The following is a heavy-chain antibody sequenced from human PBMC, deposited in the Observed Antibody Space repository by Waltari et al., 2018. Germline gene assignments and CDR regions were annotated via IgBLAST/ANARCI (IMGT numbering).Heavy chain of an antibody. CDR2: ISDDETSI. V-gene: IGHV3-74*01. Sequence: EEQLLESGGGLVQPGDSLRLSCAGSGFRFRNYWMNWVRQAPGKGLVWVARISDDETSISYADSVKGRFTISRDNAKNTVYLQMKRLRVEDTAVYYCARLAPRTYRSPVPGRHYYYGMDVWGQGTTVTVSS. CDR3: ARLAPRTYRSPVPGRHYYYGMDV. D-gene: IGHD3-10*01. CDR1: GFRFRNYW. J-gene: IGHJ6*02.